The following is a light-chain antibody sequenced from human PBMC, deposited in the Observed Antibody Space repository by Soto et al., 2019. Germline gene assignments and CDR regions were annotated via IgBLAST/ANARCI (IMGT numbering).Light chain of an antibody. CDR1: QSVSSSY. CDR3: QQYGSSPYT. CDR2: GAS. Sequence: EIVLTQSPGTLSLSPGERATLSCRARQSVSSSYLAWYQQKPGQAPRLLIYGASSRATGIPDRFSGSGSGTDFTLNISRIEPEDFAVYYCQQYGSSPYTFGQGTKLEIK. V-gene: IGKV3-20*01. J-gene: IGKJ2*01.